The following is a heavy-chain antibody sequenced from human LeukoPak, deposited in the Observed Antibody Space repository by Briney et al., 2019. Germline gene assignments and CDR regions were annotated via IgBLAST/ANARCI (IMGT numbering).Heavy chain of an antibody. V-gene: IGHV4-59*01. CDR3: ARAGVGVSALDY. CDR1: GGSISSYY. Sequence: SETLSLTCTVSGGSISSYYWSWIRQPPGKGLEYIGYIYYTGSTNYNPSLKSRVTISVDTSKNQFSLKVSSVTAADTAVYYCARAGVGVSALDYWGQGTLVTVSS. J-gene: IGHJ4*02. D-gene: IGHD2-8*01. CDR2: IYYTGST.